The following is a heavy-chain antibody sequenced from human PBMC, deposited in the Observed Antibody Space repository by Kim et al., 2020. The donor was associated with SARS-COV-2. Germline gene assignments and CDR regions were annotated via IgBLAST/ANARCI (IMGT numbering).Heavy chain of an antibody. CDR3: AHTARYCSGGSCYSPSDY. CDR2: IYWDDDK. CDR1: GFSLSTSGVG. D-gene: IGHD2-15*01. J-gene: IGHJ4*02. Sequence: SGPTLVKPTQTLTLTCTFSGFSLSTSGVGVGWIRQPPGKALEWLALIYWDDDKRYSPSLKSRLTITKDTSKNQVVLTMTNMDPVDTATYYCAHTARYCSGGSCYSPSDYWGQGTLVTVSS. V-gene: IGHV2-5*02.